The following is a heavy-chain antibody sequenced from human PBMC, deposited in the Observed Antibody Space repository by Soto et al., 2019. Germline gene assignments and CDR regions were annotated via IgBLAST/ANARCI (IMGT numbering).Heavy chain of an antibody. J-gene: IGHJ4*02. CDR3: AWDTQLWRLDS. D-gene: IGHD5-18*01. CDR2: LNSDGSAT. V-gene: IGHV3-74*01. Sequence: EVQLVESGGGLVQPGESLRLSCAASGFTFSSYWMHWVRQAPGKGLVWVSRLNSDGSATTYADSVEGGFTISNDNVKNTLYLQVNSLRAEDTAVYLCAWDTQLWRLDSWGQGSLVTVCS. CDR1: GFTFSSYW.